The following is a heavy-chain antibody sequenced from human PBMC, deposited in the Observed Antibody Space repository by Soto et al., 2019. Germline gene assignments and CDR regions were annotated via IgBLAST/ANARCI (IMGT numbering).Heavy chain of an antibody. D-gene: IGHD6-13*01. CDR2: IYPGAHET. Sequence: GESLKISCQCSGYTFSNFWIGWVRQLPGPGLEWMGIIYPGAHETRYSPSFRGKVTISADKSINTAYLQWNGLEASDTAFYFCARSPRSSPYFDYWGQGALVTVSS. V-gene: IGHV5-51*01. J-gene: IGHJ4*02. CDR3: ARSPRSSPYFDY. CDR1: GYTFSNFW.